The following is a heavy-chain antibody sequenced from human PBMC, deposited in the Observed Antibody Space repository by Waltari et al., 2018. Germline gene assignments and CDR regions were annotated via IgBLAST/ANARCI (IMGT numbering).Heavy chain of an antibody. CDR2: IYHSGST. D-gene: IGHD6-19*01. Sequence: QVQLQESGPGLVKPSETLSLTCTVSGYSISSGYYWGWIRQPPGKGLEWIGSIYHSGSTYYNPSLKSRVTISVDTSKNQFSLKLSSVTAADTAVYYCARIGYSSGWWYWYFDLWGRGTLVTVSS. J-gene: IGHJ2*01. CDR1: GYSISSGYY. V-gene: IGHV4-38-2*02. CDR3: ARIGYSSGWWYWYFDL.